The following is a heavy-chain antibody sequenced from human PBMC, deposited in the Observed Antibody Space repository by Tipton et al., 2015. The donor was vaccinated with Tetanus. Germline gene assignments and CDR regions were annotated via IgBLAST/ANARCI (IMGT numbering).Heavy chain of an antibody. D-gene: IGHD3-16*01. Sequence: QMQLVQSGAEVKKPGASVKVSCKASGYTFTSYGISWVRQAPGQGLEWMGWISAYNGNTNYAQKLQGRVTMTTDTSTSTAYMELGGLRSDDTAVYYCARGGLSGGALTYYYGMDVWGQGTTVTVSS. CDR3: ARGGLSGGALTYYYGMDV. CDR1: GYTFTSYG. CDR2: ISAYNGNT. J-gene: IGHJ6*02. V-gene: IGHV1-18*04.